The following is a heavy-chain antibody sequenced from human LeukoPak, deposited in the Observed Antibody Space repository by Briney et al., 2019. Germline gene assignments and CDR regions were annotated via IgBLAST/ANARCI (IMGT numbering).Heavy chain of an antibody. D-gene: IGHD3-16*01. CDR2: IKQDGSEK. CDR1: GFTFSSYS. V-gene: IGHV3-7*03. J-gene: IGHJ4*02. CDR3: ARGGRITDY. Sequence: PGGSLRLSCAASGFTFSSYSMNWVRQAPGKGLEWVANIKQDGSEKYYVDSVKGRFTISRDNAKNSLYLQMNSLRAEDTALYYCARGGRITDYWGQGTLVTVSS.